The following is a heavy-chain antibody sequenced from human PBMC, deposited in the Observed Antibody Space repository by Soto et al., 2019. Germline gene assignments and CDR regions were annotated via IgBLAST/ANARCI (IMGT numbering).Heavy chain of an antibody. CDR2: ISTSSSYI. J-gene: IGHJ6*02. V-gene: IGHV3-21*04. CDR3: AKDDIVVVVAATLWNYYGMDV. Sequence: GGSLRLSCAASGFTFSSYYMNWVRQAPGKGLEWVSSISTSSSYIYYADSVKGRFTISRDNAKNSLYLQMNSLRAGDTAVYYCAKDDIVVVVAATLWNYYGMDVWGQGTTVTVSS. CDR1: GFTFSSYY. D-gene: IGHD2-15*01.